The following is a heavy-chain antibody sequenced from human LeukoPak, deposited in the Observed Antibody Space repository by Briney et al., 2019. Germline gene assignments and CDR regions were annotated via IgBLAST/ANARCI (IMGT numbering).Heavy chain of an antibody. J-gene: IGHJ4*02. CDR1: GFTFSTYA. CDR2: ISGSDDGT. V-gene: IGHV3-23*01. CDR3: ARDSSGWYGGQFDY. Sequence: PGGSLRLSCAASGFTFSTYAMSWVRQIPGKGLEWVSAISGSDDGTYYADSVKGRFTISRDNAKNSLYLQMNSLRAEDTAVYYCARDSSGWYGGQFDYWGQGTLVTVSS. D-gene: IGHD6-19*01.